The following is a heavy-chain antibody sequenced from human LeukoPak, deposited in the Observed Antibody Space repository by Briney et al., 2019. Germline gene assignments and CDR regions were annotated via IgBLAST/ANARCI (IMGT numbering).Heavy chain of an antibody. CDR3: ARILQPGWYYMDV. CDR2: INPNSGGT. D-gene: IGHD2-2*01. V-gene: IGHV1-2*02. CDR1: GYTFTSYG. Sequence: ASVKVSCKASGYTFTSYGISWVRQAPGQGLEWMGWINPNSGGTNYAQKFQGRVTMTRDTSISTAYMELSRLRSDDTAVYYCARILQPGWYYMDVWGKGTTVTVSS. J-gene: IGHJ6*03.